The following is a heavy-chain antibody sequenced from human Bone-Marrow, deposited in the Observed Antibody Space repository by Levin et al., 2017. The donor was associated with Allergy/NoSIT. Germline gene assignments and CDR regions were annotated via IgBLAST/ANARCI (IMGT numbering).Heavy chain of an antibody. Sequence: PGGSLRLSCAASGFTFSNYAMYWVRQAPGKGLEWVSAISSSGGSTDYADSVRGRFIISRDNSKSTLYLQMSSLRAEDTAVYYCAKTVSYNMDVWGKGTTVTVSS. D-gene: IGHD4-11*01. CDR3: AKTVSYNMDV. CDR2: ISSSGGST. CDR1: GFTFSNYA. V-gene: IGHV3-23*01. J-gene: IGHJ6*03.